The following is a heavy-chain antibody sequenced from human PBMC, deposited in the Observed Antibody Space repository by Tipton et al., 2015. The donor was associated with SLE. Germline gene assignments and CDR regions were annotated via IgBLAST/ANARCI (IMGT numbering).Heavy chain of an antibody. J-gene: IGHJ4*02. D-gene: IGHD2-2*02. V-gene: IGHV3-48*01. Sequence: SLRLSCAASGFPFSAYNMNWVRQAPGKGLEWISRITYTRSTYYADSVKGRFTTSRDNAKDSLYLQMKNVRAEDTAVYYCAKSLGYCSASSCYSALEYWGQGTLVTVSS. CDR2: ITYTRST. CDR3: AKSLGYCSASSCYSALEY. CDR1: GFPFSAYN.